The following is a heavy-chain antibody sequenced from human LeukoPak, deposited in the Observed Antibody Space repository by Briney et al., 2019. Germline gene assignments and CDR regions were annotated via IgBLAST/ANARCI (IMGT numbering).Heavy chain of an antibody. CDR1: GYTFTGYY. CDR2: INPNSGGT. J-gene: IGHJ4*02. Sequence: ALVKVSCKASGYTFTGYYMHWVRQAPGQGLEWMGWINPNSGGTNYAQKFQGRVTMTRDTSISTAYMELSRLRSDDTAVYYCASNTAIRQYYFDYWGQGTLVTVSS. V-gene: IGHV1-2*02. D-gene: IGHD5-18*01. CDR3: ASNTAIRQYYFDY.